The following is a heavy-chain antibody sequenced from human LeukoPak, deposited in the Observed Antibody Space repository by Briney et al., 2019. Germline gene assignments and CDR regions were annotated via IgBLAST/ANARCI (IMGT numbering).Heavy chain of an antibody. CDR2: IRYDGSDK. CDR1: GFIFTDYG. J-gene: IGHJ4*02. V-gene: IGHV3-30*02. D-gene: IGHD1/OR15-1a*01. Sequence: GGSLGLSCAASGFIFTDYGMHWVRQAPGKGLEWLTFIRYDGSDKYYADSVKGRFTISRDNSKNTLYLQMNSLTSEDTAVYYCAKEGTASKPSDLDHWGRGILVTVSS. CDR3: AKEGTASKPSDLDH.